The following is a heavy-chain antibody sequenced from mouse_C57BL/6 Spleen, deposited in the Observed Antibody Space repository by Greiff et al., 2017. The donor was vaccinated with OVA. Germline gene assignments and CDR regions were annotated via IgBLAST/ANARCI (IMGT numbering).Heavy chain of an antibody. J-gene: IGHJ2*01. V-gene: IGHV1-61*01. CDR2: IYPSDSET. CDR1: GYTFTSYW. Sequence: VQLQQPGAELVRPGSSVKLSCKASGYTFTSYWMDWVKQRPGQGLEWIGNIYPSDSETHYNQKFKDKATLTVDKSSSTAYMQLSSLTSEDSAVYYGARAGWDVRFDYWGQGTTLTVSS. CDR3: ARAGWDVRFDY. D-gene: IGHD4-1*01.